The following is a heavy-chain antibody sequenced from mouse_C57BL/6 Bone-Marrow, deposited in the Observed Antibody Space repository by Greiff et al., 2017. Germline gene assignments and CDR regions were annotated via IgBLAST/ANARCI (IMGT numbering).Heavy chain of an antibody. CDR3: ARRLKQGD. Sequence: VQLQQPGAELVRPGTSVKLSCKASGYTFTSYWMHWVKQRPGQGLEWIGVIDPSDSYTNYNQKFKGKATLTVDTSSSTAYMQLSSLTSEDSAVYYCARRLKQGDWGQGTTLTVSS. V-gene: IGHV1-59*01. J-gene: IGHJ2*01. CDR2: IDPSDSYT. CDR1: GYTFTSYW.